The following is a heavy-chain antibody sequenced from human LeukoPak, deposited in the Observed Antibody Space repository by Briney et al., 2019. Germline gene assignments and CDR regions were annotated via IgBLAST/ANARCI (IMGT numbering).Heavy chain of an antibody. V-gene: IGHV3-74*01. CDR2: INSDGSST. D-gene: IGHD6-19*01. J-gene: IGHJ4*02. CDR3: ARGPYSSGWYYFDY. CDR1: GFTFSSYW. Sequence: GGSLRLSCAASGFTFSSYWMHWVRQAPGKGLVWVSRINSDGSSTSYADSVKGRFTISRDNAKNTLYLQMNSLRAEDTAVYYCARGPYSSGWYYFDYWSQGTLVTVSS.